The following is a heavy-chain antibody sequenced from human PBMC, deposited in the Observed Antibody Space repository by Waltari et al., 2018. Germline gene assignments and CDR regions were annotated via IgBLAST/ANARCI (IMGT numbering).Heavy chain of an antibody. V-gene: IGHV3-7*01. J-gene: IGHJ4*02. CDR2: IKQDGSEK. D-gene: IGHD4-17*01. CDR3: VTGLTTVTAKDYFDH. Sequence: EVQLVESGGGSVQPGGSLRLPCAASGMTLSRYGKNWVRQAPGKGLEWVANIKQDGSEKNYVDSVEGRFSISRDNAQNSLYLQMNSLRAEDTAIYYCVTGLTTVTAKDYFDHWGQGALVTVSS. CDR1: GMTLSRYG.